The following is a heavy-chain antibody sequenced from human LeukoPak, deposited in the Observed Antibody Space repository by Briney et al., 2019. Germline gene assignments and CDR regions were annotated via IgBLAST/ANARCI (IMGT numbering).Heavy chain of an antibody. CDR2: IRYDGSNK. CDR3: AKDLDSSGYYQFDY. Sequence: GGSLRLSCAASGFTFSSYGMHWVRQAPGKGLEWVAFIRYDGSNKYYVDSVKGRFTISRDNSKNTLYLQMNSLRAEDTAVYYCAKDLDSSGYYQFDYWGQGTLVTVSS. CDR1: GFTFSSYG. D-gene: IGHD3-22*01. J-gene: IGHJ4*02. V-gene: IGHV3-30*02.